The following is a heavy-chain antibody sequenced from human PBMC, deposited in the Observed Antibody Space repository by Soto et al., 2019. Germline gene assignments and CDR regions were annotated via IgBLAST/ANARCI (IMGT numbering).Heavy chain of an antibody. D-gene: IGHD3-3*01. Sequence: QVQLVQSGAEVKKPGSSVKVSCKASGGTFSSYAISWVRQAPGQGLEWMGGIIPIFGTANYAQKFQGRVTXTAYEXXSTAYMELSSLRSEDTAVYYCARSQGVAAYWYFDLWGRGTLVTVSS. CDR1: GGTFSSYA. CDR2: IIPIFGTA. J-gene: IGHJ2*01. CDR3: ARSQGVAAYWYFDL. V-gene: IGHV1-69*12.